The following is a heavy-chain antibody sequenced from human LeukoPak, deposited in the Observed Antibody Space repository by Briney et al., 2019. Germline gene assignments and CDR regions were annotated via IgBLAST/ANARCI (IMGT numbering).Heavy chain of an antibody. V-gene: IGHV6-1*01. CDR3: ARAPGQWLAYFDY. CDR1: GDSVSSNSAA. CDR2: TYYSSKWYN. J-gene: IGHJ4*02. Sequence: PSQTLSLTCAISGDSVSSNSAAWNWIRQSPSRGLEWLGRTYYSSKWYNDYEGSVKSRITINPDTCNHQFSLQLNSVTPEDTAVYYCARAPGQWLAYFDYWGQGTLVTVSS. D-gene: IGHD6-19*01.